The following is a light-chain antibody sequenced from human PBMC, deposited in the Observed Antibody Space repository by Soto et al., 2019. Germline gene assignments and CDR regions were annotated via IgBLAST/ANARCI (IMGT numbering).Light chain of an antibody. J-gene: IGKJ4*01. V-gene: IGKV1D-12*01. CDR1: QDINSW. CDR2: AAS. CDR3: QQANNFPLT. Sequence: DILMTQSRSFVSASVGDRVTTTCRASQDINSWLAWYQQKPGKAPKLLIYAASRLQSGVPSRFSGSGSGTDFTLTISSLQPEDFATYYCQQANNFPLTFGGGTKVEIK.